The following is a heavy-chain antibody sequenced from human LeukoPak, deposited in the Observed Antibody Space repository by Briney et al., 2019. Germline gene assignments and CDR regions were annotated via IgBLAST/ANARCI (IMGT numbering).Heavy chain of an antibody. CDR2: ISYDGINK. CDR1: GFTFSSYA. Sequence: GGSLRLSCAASGFTFSSYAMHWVRQAPGKGLEWVAVISYDGINKYYADSVKGQFTISRDNSKNTLYLQMNSLRAEDTAVYYCARGSYSGSFRGDYWGQGTLVTVSS. J-gene: IGHJ4*02. D-gene: IGHD1-26*01. V-gene: IGHV3-30-3*01. CDR3: ARGSYSGSFRGDY.